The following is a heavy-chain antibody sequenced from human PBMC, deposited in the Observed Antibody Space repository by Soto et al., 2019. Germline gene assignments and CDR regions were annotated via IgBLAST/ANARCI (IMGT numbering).Heavy chain of an antibody. V-gene: IGHV4-4*07. CDR2: IYSTGAT. J-gene: IGHJ5*02. CDR3: GRGARWLNP. Sequence: SDTLSLTCTVSGRSVNNDFWSWIRQPAGKGPEWIGRIYSTGATEYNPALRSRVTMSIETPKNQFYLRLKSVTAADSARYYCGRGARWLNPCGQGILVTVSS. CDR1: GRSVNNDF.